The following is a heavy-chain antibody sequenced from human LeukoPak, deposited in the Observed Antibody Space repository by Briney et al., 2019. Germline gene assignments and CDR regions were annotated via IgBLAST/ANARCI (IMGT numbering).Heavy chain of an antibody. Sequence: PGGSLRLSCAASGFTFSSYAMHWVRQAPGKGLEWVAVISYDGSNKYYADSVKGRFTISRDNSKNTLYLQMNSLRAEDTAVYYCARAGYCSGGSCSGDYYYYYGMDVWGQGTTVTVSS. CDR2: ISYDGSNK. V-gene: IGHV3-30-3*01. J-gene: IGHJ6*02. D-gene: IGHD2-15*01. CDR3: ARAGYCSGGSCSGDYYYYYGMDV. CDR1: GFTFSSYA.